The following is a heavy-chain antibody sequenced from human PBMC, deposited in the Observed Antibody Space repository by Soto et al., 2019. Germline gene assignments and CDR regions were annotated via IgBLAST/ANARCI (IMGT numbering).Heavy chain of an antibody. V-gene: IGHV3-33*01. Sequence: QVQLVESGGGVVQPGRSLRLSCAASVFTFSSYGMHWVRQAPGKGLEWVAVIWYDGSNKYYADSVKGRFTISRDNSKNTLYLQMNSLRAEDTAVYYCAREIAVAGLDYWGQGTLVTVSS. D-gene: IGHD6-19*01. J-gene: IGHJ4*02. CDR3: AREIAVAGLDY. CDR1: VFTFSSYG. CDR2: IWYDGSNK.